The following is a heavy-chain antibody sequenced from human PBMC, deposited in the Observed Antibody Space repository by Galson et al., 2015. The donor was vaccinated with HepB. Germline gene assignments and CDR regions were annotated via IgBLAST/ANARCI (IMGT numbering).Heavy chain of an antibody. CDR1: GYTFSSSG. CDR3: ARGESDFWSTYYYY. V-gene: IGHV1-18*01. CDR2: ISAYNGDT. J-gene: IGHJ4*02. Sequence: SVKVSCKASGYTFSSSGISWVRQAPGQGLEWMGWISAYNGDTTYAQNLQGRVTMTTDTSTSTAYMELRSLRSDDTAVYYCARGESDFWSTYYYYWGQGTLVTVSS. D-gene: IGHD3-3*01.